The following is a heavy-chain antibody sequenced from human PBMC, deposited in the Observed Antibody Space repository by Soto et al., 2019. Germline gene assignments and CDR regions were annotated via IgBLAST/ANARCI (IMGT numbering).Heavy chain of an antibody. V-gene: IGHV5-10-1*01. Sequence: GESLKISCKGSGYSFTSYWISWVRQMPGKGLEWMGRIDPSDSYTNYSPSFQGHVTISADKSISTAYLQWSSLKASDTAMYYCARARIAAAGGFPGMDVWGHGTTVTVSS. J-gene: IGHJ6*02. CDR3: ARARIAAAGGFPGMDV. D-gene: IGHD6-13*01. CDR1: GYSFTSYW. CDR2: IDPSDSYT.